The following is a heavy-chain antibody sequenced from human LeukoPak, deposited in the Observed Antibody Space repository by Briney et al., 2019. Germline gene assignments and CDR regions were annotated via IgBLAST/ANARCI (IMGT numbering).Heavy chain of an antibody. CDR3: ARDGGGVIAAADHFDY. Sequence: GGSLRLSCAASGFTFSSYAMSWVRQAPGKGLEWVSAISGSGGSTYYADSVKGRFTISRDNSKNTLYLQMNSLRAEDTAVYYCARDGGGVIAAADHFDYWGQGTLVTVSS. J-gene: IGHJ4*02. CDR2: ISGSGGST. D-gene: IGHD6-13*01. CDR1: GFTFSSYA. V-gene: IGHV3-23*01.